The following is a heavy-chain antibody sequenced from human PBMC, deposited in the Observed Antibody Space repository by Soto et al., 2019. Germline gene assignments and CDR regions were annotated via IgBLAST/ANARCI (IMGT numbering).Heavy chain of an antibody. D-gene: IGHD2-21*02. CDR1: GGSISSSYW. Sequence: QVQLRESGPGLVKPSGTLSLTCVVSGGSISSSYWWSWVRQSPGKGLEWIGEIYHTGIINYNPSLQSRVHISVDKSHNRFPLMLHSVTAADTAVYYCATLPPRMVVVVTPIPTWGQVTLVTVSS. V-gene: IGHV4-4*02. CDR3: ATLPPRMVVVVTPIPT. CDR2: IYHTGII. J-gene: IGHJ5*02.